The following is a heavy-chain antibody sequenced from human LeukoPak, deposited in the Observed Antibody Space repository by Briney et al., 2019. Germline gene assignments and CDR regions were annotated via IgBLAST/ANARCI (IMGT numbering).Heavy chain of an antibody. Sequence: ASVKVSCKASGYTFTSYAMNWVRQAPGQGLEWMGWINTNTGNPTYAQGFTGRFVFSLDTSVSTAYLQISSLKAEDTAEYYCARAPLHYDSSGYFVAAFDIWGQGTMVTVSS. CDR3: ARAPLHYDSSGYFVAAFDI. V-gene: IGHV7-4-1*02. J-gene: IGHJ3*02. D-gene: IGHD3-22*01. CDR1: GYTFTSYA. CDR2: INTNTGNP.